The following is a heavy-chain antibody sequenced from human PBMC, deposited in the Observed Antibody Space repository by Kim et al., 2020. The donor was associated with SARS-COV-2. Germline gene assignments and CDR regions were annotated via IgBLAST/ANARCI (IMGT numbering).Heavy chain of an antibody. CDR2: IKQDGSEK. CDR1: GFTFSSYW. Sequence: GGSLRLSCAASGFTFSSYWMSWVRQAPGKGLEWVANIKQDGSEKYYVDSVKGRFTISRDNAKNSLYLQMNSLRAEDTAVYYCARVQIVTMVRGVILGIEYYFDYWGQGTMVTVAS. D-gene: IGHD3-10*01. J-gene: IGHJ4*02. V-gene: IGHV3-7*01. CDR3: ARVQIVTMVRGVILGIEYYFDY.